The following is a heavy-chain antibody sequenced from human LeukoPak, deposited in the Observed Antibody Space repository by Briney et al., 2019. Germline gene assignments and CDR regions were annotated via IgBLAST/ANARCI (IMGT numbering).Heavy chain of an antibody. V-gene: IGHV4-39*01. CDR1: GGSISSSSYY. Sequence: SETLSLTCTVPGGSISSSSYYWGWIRQPPGKGLEWIGSIYYSGSTYYNPSLKSRDTISVDTSKNQFSLKLSSVTAADTAVYYCARPLLEVYFDYRGQGTPATVSS. CDR2: IYYSGST. CDR3: ARPLLEVYFDY. J-gene: IGHJ4*02.